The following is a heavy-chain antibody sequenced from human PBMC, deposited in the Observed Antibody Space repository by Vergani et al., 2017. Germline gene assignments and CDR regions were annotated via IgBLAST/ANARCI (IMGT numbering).Heavy chain of an antibody. CDR1: GFTFSSYA. CDR2: ISGSGGST. D-gene: IGHD1-26*01. Sequence: EVQLLESGGGLVQPGGSLRPSCAASGFTFSSYAMSWVRQAPGKGLEWVSAISGSGGSTYYADSVKGRFTISRDNAKNSLYLQMNSLRAEDTAVYYCARLPRVGATTPREVDYWGQGTLVTVSS. J-gene: IGHJ4*02. CDR3: ARLPRVGATTPREVDY. V-gene: IGHV3-23*01.